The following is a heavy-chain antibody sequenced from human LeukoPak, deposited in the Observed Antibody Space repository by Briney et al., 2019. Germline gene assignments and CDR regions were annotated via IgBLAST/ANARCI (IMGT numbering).Heavy chain of an antibody. CDR1: GFTFSSYG. CDR2: IRYDGGNK. D-gene: IGHD6-13*01. CDR3: AKDQGQQLVLYYFDY. J-gene: IGHJ4*02. V-gene: IGHV3-30*02. Sequence: GGSLRLSCAASGFTFSSYGRHWVRQAPGKGLEWVAFIRYDGGNKYYADSVKGRFTISRDNSKNTLYLQMNSLRAEDTAVYYCAKDQGQQLVLYYFDYWGQGTLVTVSS.